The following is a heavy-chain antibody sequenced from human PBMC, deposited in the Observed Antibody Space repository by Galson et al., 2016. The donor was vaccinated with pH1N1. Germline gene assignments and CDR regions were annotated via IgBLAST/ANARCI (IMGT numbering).Heavy chain of an antibody. CDR2: INTDGSDT. CDR1: GFTFSTYW. J-gene: IGHJ5*02. Sequence: SLRLSCAASGFTFSTYWMHWVRQAPGEGLVWVSRINTDGSDTTYADSVKGRFTVSRDNAKNTLYLQMNSLRAEDTAVYYCARGELGRGVTGGNWLDTWGQGTLVTVSS. CDR3: ARGELGRGVTGGNWLDT. D-gene: IGHD1-14*01. V-gene: IGHV3-74*01.